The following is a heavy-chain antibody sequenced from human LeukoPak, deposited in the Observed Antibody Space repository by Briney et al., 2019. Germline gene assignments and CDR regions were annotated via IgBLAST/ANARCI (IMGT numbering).Heavy chain of an antibody. J-gene: IGHJ3*02. CDR3: AREGRRDGYIYDAFDI. D-gene: IGHD5-24*01. CDR2: IYHSGST. Sequence: PSETLSLTCTVSGYSISSGYYWGWIRQPPGKALEWIGSIYHSGSTYYNPSLKSRVTISVDTSKNQFSLKLSSVTAADTAVYYCAREGRRDGYIYDAFDIWGQGTMVTVSS. CDR1: GYSISSGYY. V-gene: IGHV4-38-2*02.